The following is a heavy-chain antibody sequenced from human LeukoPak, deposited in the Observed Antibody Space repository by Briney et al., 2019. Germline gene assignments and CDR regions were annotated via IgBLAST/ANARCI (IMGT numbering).Heavy chain of an antibody. Sequence: SVKVSCKASGGTFSSYAISWVRQAPGQGLEWLGGIIPIFGTANYAQKFQGRVTITADKSTSTAYMELSSLRSEDTAVYYCARSSIIAAAGPYYFDYWGQGTLVTVSS. D-gene: IGHD6-13*01. CDR3: ARSSIIAAAGPYYFDY. J-gene: IGHJ4*02. V-gene: IGHV1-69*06. CDR2: IIPIFGTA. CDR1: GGTFSSYA.